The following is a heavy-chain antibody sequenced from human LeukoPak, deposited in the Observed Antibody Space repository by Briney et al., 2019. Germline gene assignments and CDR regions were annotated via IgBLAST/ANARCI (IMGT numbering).Heavy chain of an antibody. D-gene: IGHD2-21*01. CDR1: GFTFSSYA. V-gene: IGHV3-30*04. CDR3: AREVVGYFDY. CDR2: ISYDGSNK. Sequence: GRSLRLSCAASGFTFSSYAMHWVRQAPGKGLEWVAVISYDGSNKYYADSVKGRFTNSRDNSKNTLYLQMNSLRAEDTAVYYCAREVVGYFDYWGQGTLVTVSS. J-gene: IGHJ4*02.